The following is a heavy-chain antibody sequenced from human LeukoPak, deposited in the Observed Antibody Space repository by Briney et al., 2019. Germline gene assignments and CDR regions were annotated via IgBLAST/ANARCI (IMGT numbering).Heavy chain of an antibody. V-gene: IGHV4-59*01. Sequence: SETLSLTCAVSGGSISGYYWSWIRQPPGRGLEWIGYIYYSGSTNYNPSLKSRVTISVDTSKNQFSLKLSSVTAADTAVYYCARRDYDILTGSYYFDYWGQGTLVTVSS. J-gene: IGHJ4*02. D-gene: IGHD3-9*01. CDR1: GGSISGYY. CDR2: IYYSGST. CDR3: ARRDYDILTGSYYFDY.